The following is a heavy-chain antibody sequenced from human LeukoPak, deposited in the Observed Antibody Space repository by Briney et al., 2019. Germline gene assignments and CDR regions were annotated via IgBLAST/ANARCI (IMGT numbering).Heavy chain of an antibody. J-gene: IGHJ4*02. Sequence: TGRSLRLSCAASGFTFGDYAMHWVRQAPGKGLEWVSGTSWNSGSIVYADSVKGRFTISRDNAKNSLNLQMNSLRAEDTALYYCAKLAAAGKHPFDYWGQGTPVTVSS. V-gene: IGHV3-9*01. CDR3: AKLAAAGKHPFDY. CDR1: GFTFGDYA. CDR2: TSWNSGSI. D-gene: IGHD6-13*01.